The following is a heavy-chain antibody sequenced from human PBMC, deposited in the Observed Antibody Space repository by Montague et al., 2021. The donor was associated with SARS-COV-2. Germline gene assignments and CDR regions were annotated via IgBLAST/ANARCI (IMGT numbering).Heavy chain of an antibody. D-gene: IGHD6-25*01. CDR3: ARAGYSSGYDY. V-gene: IGHV3-7*04. J-gene: IGHJ4*02. Sequence: SLRLSCAASGFTFSNYWMAWVRQAPGKALEWISNIKEDGGVKNYVDSVKVRFTISRDNTKNLLFLQMNSLSVEDTAVYYCARAGYSSGYDYWGQGTLVTVSS. CDR2: IKEDGGVK. CDR1: GFTFSNYW.